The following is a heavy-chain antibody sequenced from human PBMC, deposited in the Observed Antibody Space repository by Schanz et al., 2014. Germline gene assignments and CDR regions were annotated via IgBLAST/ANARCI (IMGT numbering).Heavy chain of an antibody. Sequence: VQLVESGGGMVQPGRSLRLSCAASGFTLSRYTMHWVRQAPGKGLEWVSIMFPGGNTYYADSVKGRFTISRDNSKNTLFLQMNSLRAEDTAVYYCVKDLQRELLRDDHYYGMDVWGQGTTVTVSS. CDR1: GFTLSRYT. J-gene: IGHJ6*02. V-gene: IGHV3-66*01. CDR3: VKDLQRELLRDDHYYGMDV. D-gene: IGHD1-26*01. CDR2: MFPGGNT.